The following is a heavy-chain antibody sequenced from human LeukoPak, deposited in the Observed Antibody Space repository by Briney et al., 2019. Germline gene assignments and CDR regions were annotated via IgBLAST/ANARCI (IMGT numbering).Heavy chain of an antibody. CDR3: AKWAGRYSSSWWIDY. J-gene: IGHJ4*02. Sequence: TRGSLRLSCAASGYTFSTYAVSRVRQAPRKGLEWGSVISGSGSSTYYADSVKGRFTISRDNSKNTLYLQMNSLRAEDTAVYYCAKWAGRYSSSWWIDYWGQGTLVTVSS. CDR1: GYTFSTYA. CDR2: ISGSGSST. D-gene: IGHD6-13*01. V-gene: IGHV3-23*01.